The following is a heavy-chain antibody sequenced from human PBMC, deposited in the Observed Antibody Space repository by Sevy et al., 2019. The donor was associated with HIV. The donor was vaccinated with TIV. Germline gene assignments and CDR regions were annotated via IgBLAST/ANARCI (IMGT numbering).Heavy chain of an antibody. V-gene: IGHV3-30*04. CDR2: ISYEGSNE. J-gene: IGHJ4*02. CDR3: ATDWGTPITAIMYYFDF. Sequence: GGSLRLSCAASTFTFGHYAMHWVRQAPGKGLQWVAGISYEGSNEYYTDSVKGRFTISRDNSKNTLNLEMNNLRVEDTALYYCATDWGTPITAIMYYFDFWGQGIPVTVSS. D-gene: IGHD3-16*01. CDR1: TFTFGHYA.